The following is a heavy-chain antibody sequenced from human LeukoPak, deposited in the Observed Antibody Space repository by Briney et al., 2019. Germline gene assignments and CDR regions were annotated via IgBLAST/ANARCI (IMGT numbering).Heavy chain of an antibody. J-gene: IGHJ4*01. CDR2: INAYSTKT. V-gene: IGHV3-23*01. CDR3: AKDGPGYYDVDYFDS. Sequence: PGGSLRLSCAASGVSFSVYAMNWVRQSPGRGLEWVSGINAYSTKTYYADSVKGRFTISRDHYKKTVYLQMNSMRDEDTALYHCAKDGPGYYDVDYFDSWGHGTKVTVSS. D-gene: IGHD3-10*02. CDR1: GVSFSVYA.